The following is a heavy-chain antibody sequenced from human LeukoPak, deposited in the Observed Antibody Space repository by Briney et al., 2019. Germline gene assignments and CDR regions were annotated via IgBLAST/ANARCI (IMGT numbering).Heavy chain of an antibody. D-gene: IGHD3-3*01. Sequence: SETLSLTCSVSGNSISNNYWGWIRQPPGKGLEWIGYIYDSGSTSYNPSLKSRVTISVDTSKNQFSLKVSSVTAADTAVYYCARAWSGYSSLDYWGQGTQVTLSS. CDR2: IYDSGST. CDR3: ARAWSGYSSLDY. CDR1: GNSISNNY. J-gene: IGHJ4*02. V-gene: IGHV4-59*01.